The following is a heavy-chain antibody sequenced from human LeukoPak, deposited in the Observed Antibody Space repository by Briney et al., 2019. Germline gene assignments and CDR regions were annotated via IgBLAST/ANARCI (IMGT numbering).Heavy chain of an antibody. CDR3: ARGLDY. CDR1: GFTFSSYA. V-gene: IGHV3-30*01. CDR2: ISYDGSNK. J-gene: IGHJ4*02. Sequence: GGSLRLSCAASGFTFSSYAMHWVRQAPGKGLEWVAVISYDGSNKYYADSVKGRFTISRDNSKNTLYLQMNSLRADDTAVYYCARGLDYWGQRTLVTVSS.